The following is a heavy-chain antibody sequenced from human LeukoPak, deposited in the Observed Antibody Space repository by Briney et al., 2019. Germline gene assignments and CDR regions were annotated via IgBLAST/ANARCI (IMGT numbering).Heavy chain of an antibody. V-gene: IGHV3-74*01. J-gene: IGHJ4*02. CDR2: INTDGSST. CDR1: GFTFSSYW. Sequence: GGSLRLSCAASGFTFSSYWMHWVRQAPGKGLVWVSRINTDGSSTSYADSVKGRFTISRDNAKNTLYLQMNSLRAEDTAMYYCARDDPRVAAVRYWGQGTLVTVSS. D-gene: IGHD6-13*01. CDR3: ARDDPRVAAVRY.